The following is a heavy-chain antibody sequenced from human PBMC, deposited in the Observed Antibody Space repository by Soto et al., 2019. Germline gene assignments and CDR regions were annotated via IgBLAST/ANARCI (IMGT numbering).Heavy chain of an antibody. CDR3: AREGVAPYYYYGMDV. J-gene: IGHJ6*02. V-gene: IGHV1-18*01. CDR2: ISTYNGDT. CDR1: GYTFTRSG. Sequence: QVQLVQSGAEVKKPGASVKVSCKASGYTFTRSGISWVRQAPGQGLEWMGWISTYNGDTNYAQTFQGRVTMTTDTSTSTVNMEVRRLRSDDTAVYYCAREGVAPYYYYGMDVWGQGTPVTVSS. D-gene: IGHD5-12*01.